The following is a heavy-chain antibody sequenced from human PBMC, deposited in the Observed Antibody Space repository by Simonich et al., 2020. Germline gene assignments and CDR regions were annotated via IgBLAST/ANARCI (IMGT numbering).Heavy chain of an antibody. J-gene: IGHJ6*02. CDR3: ARWIAVAGTGAYGMDV. Sequence: EVQLVESGGGLVKPGGSLRLSCAASGFTFSSYSMNWVRQAPGKGLEWVSSISSSSSYIYYADSVKGRFTISRDNAKNSLYLQMTSLGAEDTAVYYCARWIAVAGTGAYGMDVWGQGTTVTVSS. D-gene: IGHD6-19*01. V-gene: IGHV3-21*01. CDR2: ISSSSSYI. CDR1: GFTFSSYS.